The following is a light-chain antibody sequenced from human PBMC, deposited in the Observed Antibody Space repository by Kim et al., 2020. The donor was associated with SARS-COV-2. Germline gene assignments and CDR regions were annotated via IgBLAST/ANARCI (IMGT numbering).Light chain of an antibody. CDR3: QAWDTSTVV. CDR2: QDN. Sequence: SYELTQPPSVSASPGQTAIITCSGDKLGDKYAAWYQQRPGQSPLLVIYQDNKRPSGIPERFSGSNSGHTATLTISGTQPMDEADYYCQAWDTSTVVFGGGTQLTVL. CDR1: KLGDKY. J-gene: IGLJ3*02. V-gene: IGLV3-1*01.